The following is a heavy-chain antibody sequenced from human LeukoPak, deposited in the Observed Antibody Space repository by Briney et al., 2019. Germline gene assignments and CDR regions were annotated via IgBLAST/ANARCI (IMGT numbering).Heavy chain of an antibody. J-gene: IGHJ4*02. D-gene: IGHD3-10*01. CDR3: ARRNLRGLYYYGSGSYYPYFDY. CDR2: INHSGST. CDR1: GGSFSGYY. V-gene: IGHV4-34*01. Sequence: SETLSLTCAVYGGSFSGYYWSWIRQPPGKGLEWIGEINHSGSTNYNPSLKSRVTISVDTSKNQFSLKLSSVTAADTAVYYCARRNLRGLYYYGSGSYYPYFDYWGQGTLVTVSS.